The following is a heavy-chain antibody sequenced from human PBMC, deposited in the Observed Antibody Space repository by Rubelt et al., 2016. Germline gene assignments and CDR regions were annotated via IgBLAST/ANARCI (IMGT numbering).Heavy chain of an antibody. V-gene: IGHV4-34*01. CDR1: GGSFSGYY. Sequence: QVQQQQWGAGLLKPSETQSLTCAVYGGSFSGYYWSWIRQPPGKGLEWIGEINHSGSTNYNPSLKSRVTISVDTSKNQFSLKLSSETAAETAVDYCARGYSQKRFLEWLLGKALDYWGQGTLVTVSS. CDR3: ARGYSQKRFLEWLLGKALDY. J-gene: IGHJ4*02. CDR2: INHSGST. D-gene: IGHD3-3*01.